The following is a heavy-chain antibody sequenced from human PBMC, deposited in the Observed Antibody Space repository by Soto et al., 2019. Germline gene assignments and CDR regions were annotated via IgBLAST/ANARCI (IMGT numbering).Heavy chain of an antibody. CDR3: VRNWRYYGGDYYYGMDA. V-gene: IGHV2-5*02. CDR1: GFSLNTGGVG. D-gene: IGHD3-10*01. Sequence: ITLKESGPTLVKPTQTLTLTCTFSGFSLNTGGVGVGWVRQPRGKAMEWLALIYWDDDERYRPSLRSRLNITKDTINNQVVLTMTNMYPEDTATYYCVRNWRYYGGDYYYGMDAWGQGTTVTVSS. CDR2: IYWDDDE. J-gene: IGHJ6*02.